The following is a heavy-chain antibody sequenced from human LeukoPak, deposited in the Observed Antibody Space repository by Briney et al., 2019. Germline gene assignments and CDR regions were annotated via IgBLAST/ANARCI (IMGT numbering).Heavy chain of an antibody. CDR3: ASDLEFSS. CDR1: GFTFSSYS. V-gene: IGHV3-21*01. D-gene: IGHD3-10*01. CDR2: ISSSSSYI. Sequence: GSLRLSCAASGFTFSSYSMNWVRQAPGKGLEWVSSISSSSSYIYYAHSVKGRFTISRDNAKNSLYLQMNSLRAEDTAVYYCASDLEFSSWGQGTLVTVSS. J-gene: IGHJ5*02.